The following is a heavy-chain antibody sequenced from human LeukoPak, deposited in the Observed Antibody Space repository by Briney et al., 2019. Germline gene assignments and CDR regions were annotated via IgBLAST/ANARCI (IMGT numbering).Heavy chain of an antibody. Sequence: ASVKVSCKASGFTFSGYYMQWVRQAPGQGLEWVGIINPSDGSTKDAQKLQGRVTMTGDTSTNIVYMELSSLTSEDTAVYYCATYGLQTRYNWNDEGRKNWLDPWGQGTLVTVSS. CDR3: ATYGLQTRYNWNDEGRKNWLDP. V-gene: IGHV1-46*01. CDR2: INPSDGST. CDR1: GFTFSGYY. J-gene: IGHJ5*02. D-gene: IGHD1-1*01.